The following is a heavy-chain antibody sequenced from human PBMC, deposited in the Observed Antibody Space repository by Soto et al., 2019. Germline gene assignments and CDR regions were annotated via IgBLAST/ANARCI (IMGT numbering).Heavy chain of an antibody. CDR2: INPSGGST. Sequence: AAVKVSCKASGYTFTSYYMHWVRQAPGQGLEWMGIINPSGGSTSYAQKFQGRVTMTRDTSTSTAYMELRSLRSDDTAVYYCARHCPYYDFWPVLSPYYYGMDVWGQGTTVTVSS. J-gene: IGHJ6*02. V-gene: IGHV1-46*01. CDR3: ARHCPYYDFWPVLSPYYYGMDV. D-gene: IGHD3-3*01. CDR1: GYTFTSYY.